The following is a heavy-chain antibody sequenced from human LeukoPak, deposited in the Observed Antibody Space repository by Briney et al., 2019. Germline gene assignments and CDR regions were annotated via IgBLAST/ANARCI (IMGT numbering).Heavy chain of an antibody. CDR2: INGGNGNT. CDR1: GYTFTTYA. CDR3: ARDMVKGVVVVPAARAFDP. V-gene: IGHV1-3*01. Sequence: GASVKVSCKASGYTFTTYAMHWVRQAPGQRLEWMGWINGGNGNTKYSQKFQGRVTITRDTSASTAYMELSSLRSEDTALYYCARDMVKGVVVVPAARAFDPWGQGTLVTVSS. J-gene: IGHJ5*02. D-gene: IGHD2-2*01.